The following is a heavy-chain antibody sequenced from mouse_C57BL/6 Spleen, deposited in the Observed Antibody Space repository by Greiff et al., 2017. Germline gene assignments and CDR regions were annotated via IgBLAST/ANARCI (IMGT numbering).Heavy chain of an antibody. Sequence: EVMLVESGGGLVKPGGSLKLSCAASGFTFSSYAMSWVRQTPEKRLEWVATISDGGSYTYYPDNVKGRFTISRDNAKNNLYLQMSHLKSEDTAMYYCAREGYGSSYDWFAYWGQGTLVTVSA. CDR3: AREGYGSSYDWFAY. V-gene: IGHV5-4*01. CDR2: ISDGGSYT. J-gene: IGHJ3*01. D-gene: IGHD1-1*01. CDR1: GFTFSSYA.